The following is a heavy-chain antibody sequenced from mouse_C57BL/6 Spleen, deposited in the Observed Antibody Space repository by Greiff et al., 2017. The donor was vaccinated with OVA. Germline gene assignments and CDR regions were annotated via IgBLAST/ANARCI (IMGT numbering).Heavy chain of an antibody. CDR3: ARSGYGSSYGFAY. Sequence: LKQSGAELVRPGSSVKLSCKDSYFAFMASAMHWVKHRPGHGLEWIGSFTMYSDATEYSENFKGKATLTANTSSSTAYMELSSLTSEDSAVYYCARSGYGSSYGFAYWGQGTLVTVSA. V-gene: IGHV1-49*01. D-gene: IGHD1-1*01. CDR2: FTMYSDAT. CDR1: YFAFMASA. J-gene: IGHJ3*01.